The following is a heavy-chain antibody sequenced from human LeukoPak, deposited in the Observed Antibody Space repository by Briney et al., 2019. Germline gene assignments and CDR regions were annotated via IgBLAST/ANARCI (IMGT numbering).Heavy chain of an antibody. Sequence: ASVKVSCKASGGTFSSYAISWVRQAPGQGLEWMGGIIPIFGTANYAQKFQGRVTMTRDTSTSTVYMELSSLRSDDTAVYYCARDLSRDDAFDIWGQGTMVTVSS. D-gene: IGHD3-16*02. CDR2: IIPIFGTA. V-gene: IGHV1-69*05. CDR1: GGTFSSYA. J-gene: IGHJ3*02. CDR3: ARDLSRDDAFDI.